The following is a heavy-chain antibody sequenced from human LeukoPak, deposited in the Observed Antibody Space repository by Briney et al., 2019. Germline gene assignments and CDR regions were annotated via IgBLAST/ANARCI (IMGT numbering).Heavy chain of an antibody. CDR1: GFTFSSYG. CDR3: AKEGLYYDFWSGYLAFDY. J-gene: IGHJ4*02. D-gene: IGHD3-3*01. V-gene: IGHV3-30*18. Sequence: GGSLRLSCAASGFTFSSYGMHWVRQAPGKGLEWVAVISYDGSNKYYADSVKGRFTISRDNSKNTLYLQMNSLRAEDTAVYYCAKEGLYYDFWSGYLAFDYWGQGTLVTVSS. CDR2: ISYDGSNK.